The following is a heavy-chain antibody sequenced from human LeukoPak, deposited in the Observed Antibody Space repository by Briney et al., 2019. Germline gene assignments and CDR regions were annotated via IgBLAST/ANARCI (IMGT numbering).Heavy chain of an antibody. V-gene: IGHV1-18*01. J-gene: IGHJ5*02. D-gene: IGHD3-10*01. CDR2: ISAYNGNT. CDR1: GYTFTSYG. CDR3: ARPRGHYGSGRSNWFDP. Sequence: ASVTVSCKASGYTFTSYGISWVRQAPGQGLEWMGWISAYNGNTNYAQKLQGRVTMTTDTSTSTAYMELRSLRSDDTAVYYCARPRGHYGSGRSNWFDPWGQGTLVTVSS.